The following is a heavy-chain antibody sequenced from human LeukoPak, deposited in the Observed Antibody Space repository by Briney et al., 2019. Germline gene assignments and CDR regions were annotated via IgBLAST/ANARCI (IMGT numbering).Heavy chain of an antibody. J-gene: IGHJ6*02. CDR3: ARGNPYYYDSSGYYYALPLYYGMDV. CDR1: GFTFSNYD. D-gene: IGHD3-22*01. CDR2: IGSAGDT. V-gene: IGHV3-13*01. Sequence: GGSLRLSCAASGFTFSNYDMHWVRQATGKGLEWVSGIGSAGDTYYPGSVKGRFTISREDAKNSFYLQMNSLRAGDTAVYYCARGNPYYYDSSGYYYALPLYYGMDVWGQGTTVTVSS.